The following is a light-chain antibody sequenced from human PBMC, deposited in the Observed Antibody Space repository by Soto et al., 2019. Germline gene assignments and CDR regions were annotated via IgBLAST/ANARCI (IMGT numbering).Light chain of an antibody. J-gene: IGLJ2*01. V-gene: IGLV1-44*01. CDR3: AAWDGSLHVAL. CDR1: SSNIGTNT. CDR2: NTN. Sequence: VLTQPPSASGTPGQRVTISCSGSSSNIGTNTVNWYQQFPGSAPRLLLYNTNQRPSGVPGRFSGSKSGTSASLAISGLQSEDEAEYYCAAWDGSLHVALFCGGTKVTDL.